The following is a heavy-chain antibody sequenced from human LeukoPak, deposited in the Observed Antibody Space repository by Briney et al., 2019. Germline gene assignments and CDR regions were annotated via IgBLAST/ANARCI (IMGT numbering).Heavy chain of an antibody. CDR2: IVVDSGNT. D-gene: IGHD1-26*01. Sequence: ASVKVSCKASGFTSTTFAVQWVRQARGQRLEWIGWIVVDSGNTNYAQKFQERVTITRGMSTSIAYMELTSLRSEDTAVYYCATGVYSGSYYVYWGQGTLVTVSS. CDR1: GFTSTTFA. CDR3: ATGVYSGSYYVY. V-gene: IGHV1-58*01. J-gene: IGHJ4*02.